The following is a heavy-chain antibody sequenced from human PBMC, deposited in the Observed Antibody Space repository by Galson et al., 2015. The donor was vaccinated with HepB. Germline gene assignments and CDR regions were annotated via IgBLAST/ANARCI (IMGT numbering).Heavy chain of an antibody. Sequence: SETLSLTCTVSGAFTDSHFWTWIRQPPGKGLESLGFVYYNGNTNYSPSLMGRVTMSINTSKNYYSLTLTSVTTADTAVYFCARYTPLDGSFDLWGQGTLVTVSS. CDR3: ARYTPLDGSFDL. CDR1: GAFTDSHF. CDR2: VYYNGNT. V-gene: IGHV4-59*11. D-gene: IGHD1-1*01. J-gene: IGHJ4*02.